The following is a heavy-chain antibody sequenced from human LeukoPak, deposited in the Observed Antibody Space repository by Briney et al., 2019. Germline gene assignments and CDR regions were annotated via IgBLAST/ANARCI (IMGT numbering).Heavy chain of an antibody. V-gene: IGHV3-23*01. CDR3: AKGRITIFGVADY. CDR1: GFTFSSYA. CDR2: ISVSGGTT. J-gene: IGHJ4*02. D-gene: IGHD3-3*01. Sequence: PGGSLRLSCAASGFTFSSYAMSWVRQAPGKGLEWVSGISVSGGTTYYADSVKGRFTIFRDNSKNTLYLQMNSLRAEDTAVYYCAKGRITIFGVADYWGQGTQVTVSS.